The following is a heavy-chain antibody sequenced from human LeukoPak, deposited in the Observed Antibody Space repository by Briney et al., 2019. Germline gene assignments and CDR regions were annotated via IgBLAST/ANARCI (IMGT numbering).Heavy chain of an antibody. CDR1: GYTFTGYY. D-gene: IGHD2-2*01. J-gene: IGHJ6*03. Sequence: ASVKLACKASGYTFTGYYMHWVRHAPGQGLELMGWINPNSGGTNYAQKFQGRVTMTRDTSISTAYMELSRLRSDDTAVYYCAPLSLYYYYYMDVWGKGTTVTVSS. CDR2: INPNSGGT. CDR3: APLSLYYYYYMDV. V-gene: IGHV1-2*02.